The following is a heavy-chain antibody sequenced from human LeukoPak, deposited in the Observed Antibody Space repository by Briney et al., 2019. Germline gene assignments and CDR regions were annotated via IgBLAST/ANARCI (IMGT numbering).Heavy chain of an antibody. V-gene: IGHV3-74*01. J-gene: IGHJ5*02. CDR3: IRDFRSADL. Sequence: PGGSLRLSCVASGFTFSNYWMHWVRQPPGKGPVWVSRIYVDGRTTNYADSVKGRFTISRDNAKNTVYLEMNSLSVEDTATYYCIRDFRSADLWGQGTLVTVTS. CDR1: GFTFSNYW. CDR2: IYVDGRTT.